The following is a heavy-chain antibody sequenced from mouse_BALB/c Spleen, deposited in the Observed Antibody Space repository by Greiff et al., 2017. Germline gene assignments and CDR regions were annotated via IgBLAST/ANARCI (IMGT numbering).Heavy chain of an antibody. CDR1: GFSLTDYG. V-gene: IGHV2-6-5*01. CDR3: AKTGGNYLGWFAY. D-gene: IGHD2-1*01. CDR2: IWGGGST. J-gene: IGHJ3*01. Sequence: QVQLQQSGPGLVAPSQSLSITCTVSGFSLTDYGVSWIRQPPGKGLEWLGVIWGGGSTYYNSALKSRLSISKDNSKSQVFLKMNSLQTDDTAMYYCAKTGGNYLGWFAYWGQGTLVTVSA.